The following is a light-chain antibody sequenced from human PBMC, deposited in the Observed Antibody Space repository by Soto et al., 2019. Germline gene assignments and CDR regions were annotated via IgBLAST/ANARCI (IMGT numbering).Light chain of an antibody. J-gene: IGKJ5*01. CDR2: WAS. CDR1: QSVLYSSNNKNY. Sequence: DIVMTQSPDSLAVSLGERATIDCKSSQSVLYSSNNKNYLNWYQQKPGQPPKLLIYWASIRESGVPDRFSGSGSGTDFTLTISSLQAEDVAVYYCQQYYTTPITFGQGTRLEIK. V-gene: IGKV4-1*01. CDR3: QQYYTTPIT.